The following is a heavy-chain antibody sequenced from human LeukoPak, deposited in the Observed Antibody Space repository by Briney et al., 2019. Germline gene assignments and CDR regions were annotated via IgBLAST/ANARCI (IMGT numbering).Heavy chain of an antibody. V-gene: IGHV1-18*01. CDR3: VRDRGTYRPIDY. CDR2: ISAYNGNT. CDR1: GYTFTSYG. D-gene: IGHD1-26*01. Sequence: ASVKVSCKASGYTFTSYGISWVRQAPGQGLEWMGWISAYNGNTNYAQKLQGGVTMTTDTSTSTAYMELRSLRSDDTAIYYCVRDRGTYRPIDYWGQGTLVTVSS. J-gene: IGHJ4*02.